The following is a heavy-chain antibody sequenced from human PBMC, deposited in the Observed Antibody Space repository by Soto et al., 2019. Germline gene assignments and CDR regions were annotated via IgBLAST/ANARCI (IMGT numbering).Heavy chain of an antibody. CDR3: ARVHGGGGLTLEY. CDR2: ISNSGRIT. CDR1: GFIVSDYY. J-gene: IGHJ4*02. D-gene: IGHD3-16*01. Sequence: QVHLEESGGGLVKPGGSLRLSCTASGFIVSDYYMSWIRQAPGKGLEWVSDISNSGRITHHADSVEGRFTISRDNAKDSLYLQTNSLRPEVSSIYHCARVHGGGGLTLEYWGEGTLVSFSS. V-gene: IGHV3-11*01.